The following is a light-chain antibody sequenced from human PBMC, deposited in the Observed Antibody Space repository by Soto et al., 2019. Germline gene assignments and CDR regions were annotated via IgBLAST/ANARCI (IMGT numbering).Light chain of an antibody. CDR3: QSYDSRLSAYV. CDR1: SSNIGAGYD. V-gene: IGLV1-40*01. CDR2: GKR. J-gene: IGLJ1*01. Sequence: QSVLAQPPAVSGAPGQKVTISCTWSSSNIGAGYDLRWSQQLPGTAPHLPLYGKRNRPSGVDDRFSGSKSGMSASPATTGIEAEEEVDYYCQSYDSRLSAYVFGTGTKVT.